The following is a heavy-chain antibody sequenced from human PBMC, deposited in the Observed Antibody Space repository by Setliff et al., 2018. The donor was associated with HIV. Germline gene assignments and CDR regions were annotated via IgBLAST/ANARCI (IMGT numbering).Heavy chain of an antibody. V-gene: IGHV3-30*02. Sequence: GGSLRLSCAASGFTFSYYGMHWVRQAPGKGLEWVTSIRYDGSNKNYADSVKGRFTISRDNSKNTLFLQMNSLRTDDTAVYYCANSASRAAAAAEYFHHWGQGTLVTVSS. CDR1: GFTFSYYG. J-gene: IGHJ1*01. CDR2: IRYDGSNK. CDR3: ANSASRAAAAAEYFHH. D-gene: IGHD6-13*01.